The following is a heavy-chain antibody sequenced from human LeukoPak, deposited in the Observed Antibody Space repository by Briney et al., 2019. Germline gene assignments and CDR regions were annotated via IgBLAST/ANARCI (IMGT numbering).Heavy chain of an antibody. CDR3: AREKYSSIGGPFDP. Sequence: AGGSLRLSCAASGFTFSDYYMSWLRQAPGKGLEGVSYISSSGSTIYYADSVKGRFTISRDNAKNSLYLQMNSLRAEDTAVYYCAREKYSSIGGPFDPWGQGTLVTVPS. J-gene: IGHJ5*02. D-gene: IGHD6-19*01. CDR2: ISSSGSTI. V-gene: IGHV3-11*01. CDR1: GFTFSDYY.